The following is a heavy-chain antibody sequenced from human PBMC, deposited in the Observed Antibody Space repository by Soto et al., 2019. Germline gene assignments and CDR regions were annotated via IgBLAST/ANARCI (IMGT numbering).Heavy chain of an antibody. CDR2: IWHDGSEK. Sequence: SVSLSCAAAGVTFDKYGIHLIRPTPGKGLEWVAVIWHDGSEKYYADSVKDRFTISRDNSKKMVYLQMKSLRVDDTATYYCAKDGDRTYCSDGNCAFFDSWGQGALVTVS. D-gene: IGHD2-15*01. CDR1: GVTFDKYG. CDR3: AKDGDRTYCSDGNCAFFDS. J-gene: IGHJ4*02. V-gene: IGHV3-33*06.